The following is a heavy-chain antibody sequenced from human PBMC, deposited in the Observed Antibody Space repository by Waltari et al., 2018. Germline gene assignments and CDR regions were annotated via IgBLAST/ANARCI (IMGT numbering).Heavy chain of an antibody. Sequence: QVQLQQWGAGLLKPSETLSLTCAVYGGSFSGYYWSWIRQPPGKGLEWIGEINHSGSTNYHPSLKSRVTISVDTSKNQFSLKLSSVTAADTAVYYCARPRCSSTSCYFDYWGQGTLVTVSS. D-gene: IGHD2-2*01. J-gene: IGHJ4*02. V-gene: IGHV4-34*01. CDR1: GGSFSGYY. CDR2: INHSGST. CDR3: ARPRCSSTSCYFDY.